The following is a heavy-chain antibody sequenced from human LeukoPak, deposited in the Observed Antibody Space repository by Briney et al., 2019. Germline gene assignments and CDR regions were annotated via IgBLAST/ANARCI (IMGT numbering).Heavy chain of an antibody. Sequence: ASVKVSCKASGYTFPSYGISWVRQAPGQGLEWMGWISAYNGNTNYAQKRQGRVTMTTDTSTSTAYMELRSLRSDDTAVYYCARDLSELRFLEWLSHDSWFDPWGQGTLVTVSS. CDR1: GYTFPSYG. CDR2: ISAYNGNT. V-gene: IGHV1-18*01. CDR3: ARDLSELRFLEWLSHDSWFDP. J-gene: IGHJ5*02. D-gene: IGHD3-3*01.